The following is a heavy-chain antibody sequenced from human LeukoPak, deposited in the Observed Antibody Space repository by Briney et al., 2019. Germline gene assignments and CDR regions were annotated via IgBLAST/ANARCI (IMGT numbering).Heavy chain of an antibody. J-gene: IGHJ3*02. D-gene: IGHD4-17*01. CDR1: GGSISSTTYY. CDR2: INHSGGT. Sequence: SETLSLTCSVFGGSISSTTYYWVWIRQPPGKGLEWIGEINHSGGTNYNPSLKSRVTISLDTSKNHFSLKLTSLTAADTAVYYCASDDYGDLVNAFDIWGQGTMVTVSS. CDR3: ASDDYGDLVNAFDI. V-gene: IGHV4-39*02.